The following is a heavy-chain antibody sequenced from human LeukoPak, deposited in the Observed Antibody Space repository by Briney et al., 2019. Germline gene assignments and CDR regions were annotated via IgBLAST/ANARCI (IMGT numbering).Heavy chain of an antibody. Sequence: SETLSLTXTVSGGSISSHYWSWIRLPPGKGLEWIGYIYYIGTPNYNPSLKSRVTISVDTSKNQFSLKLSSVTAADTAVYYCARGVVANLYYFDYWGQGTLVTVSS. V-gene: IGHV4-59*11. D-gene: IGHD2-15*01. CDR3: ARGVVANLYYFDY. CDR1: GGSISSHY. CDR2: IYYIGTP. J-gene: IGHJ4*02.